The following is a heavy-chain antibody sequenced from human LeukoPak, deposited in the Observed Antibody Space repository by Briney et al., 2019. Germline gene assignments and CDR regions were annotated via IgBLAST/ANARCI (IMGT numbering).Heavy chain of an antibody. Sequence: GGSLRLSCAASGFTFSSYAMHWVRQAPGKGLEWVAVISYDGSNKYYADSVKGRFTISRDNSKNTLYLQMNSLRAEDTAVYYCAKVAGGDYSNYAQDYWGQGTLVTVSS. CDR2: ISYDGSNK. CDR3: AKVAGGDYSNYAQDY. V-gene: IGHV3-30-3*01. CDR1: GFTFSSYA. J-gene: IGHJ4*02. D-gene: IGHD4-11*01.